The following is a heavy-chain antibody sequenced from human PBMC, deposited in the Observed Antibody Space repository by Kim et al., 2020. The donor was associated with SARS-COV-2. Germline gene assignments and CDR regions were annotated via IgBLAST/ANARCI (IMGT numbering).Heavy chain of an antibody. Sequence: NYAQKFQGRVTMTRDTSISTAYMELSRLRSDDTAVYYCARFYGDYDYFDLWGRGTLVTVSS. J-gene: IGHJ2*01. V-gene: IGHV1-2*02. D-gene: IGHD4-17*01. CDR3: ARFYGDYDYFDL.